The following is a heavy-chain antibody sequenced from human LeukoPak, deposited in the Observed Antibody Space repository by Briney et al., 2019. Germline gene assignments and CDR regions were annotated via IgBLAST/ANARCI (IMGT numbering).Heavy chain of an antibody. CDR1: GGTFSSYA. J-gene: IGHJ6*03. CDR3: ARTRTRGDYYYYCMDV. D-gene: IGHD1-1*01. V-gene: IGHV1-69*13. Sequence: SVKVSCKVSGGTFSSYAITWVRQAPGQGLEWMGGIIPIIDTASFAHTFQGKVTLTADESTSTAYMELSSLRSEDTAVYYCARTRTRGDYYYYCMDVWGKGTTVTVSS. CDR2: IIPIIDTA.